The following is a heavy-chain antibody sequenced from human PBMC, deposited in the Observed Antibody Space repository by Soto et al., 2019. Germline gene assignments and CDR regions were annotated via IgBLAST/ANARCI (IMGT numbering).Heavy chain of an antibody. V-gene: IGHV4-30-2*01. D-gene: IGHD6-19*01. J-gene: IGHJ4*02. Sequence: SETLSLTCAVSGGSISSGGYSWSWIRQPPGKGLEWIGYIYHSGSTYYNPSLKSRVTISVDTSKNQFSLKLSSVTAADTAVYYCARGRYSSGELDYWGQGTLVTVSS. CDR1: GGSISSGGYS. CDR2: IYHSGST. CDR3: ARGRYSSGELDY.